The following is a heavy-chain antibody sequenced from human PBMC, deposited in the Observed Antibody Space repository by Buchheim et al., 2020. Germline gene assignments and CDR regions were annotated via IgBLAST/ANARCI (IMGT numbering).Heavy chain of an antibody. CDR1: GFTFSSYW. J-gene: IGHJ4*02. CDR2: IKQDGSEK. D-gene: IGHD6-13*01. Sequence: EVQLGESGGGLVQPGGSLRVSCAASGFTFSSYWMSWVRQAPGKGVEWVANIKQDGSEKNSADSVKGRFTISRDNAKNSLYLQMNSLRVEDTAVYYCARAGGTSWADYWGQGTL. CDR3: ARAGGTSWADY. V-gene: IGHV3-7*01.